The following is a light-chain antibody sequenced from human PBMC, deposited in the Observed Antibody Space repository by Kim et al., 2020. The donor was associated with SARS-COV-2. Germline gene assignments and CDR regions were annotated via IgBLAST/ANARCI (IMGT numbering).Light chain of an antibody. Sequence: GQQVTIACSGRSSNSGNNDVSWYQQHTGTAPKLIIYENNKRPSGISDRCSGYKSGTSENLGITGLKTGDEDDYYCGTWDSSLSAGVFGGGTKLTVL. CDR2: ENN. J-gene: IGLJ2*01. CDR3: GTWDSSLSAGV. CDR1: SSNSGNND. V-gene: IGLV1-51*01.